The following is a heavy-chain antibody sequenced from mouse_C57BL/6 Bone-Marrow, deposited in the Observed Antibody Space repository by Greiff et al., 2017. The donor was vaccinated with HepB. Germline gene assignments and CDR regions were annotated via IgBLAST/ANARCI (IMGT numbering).Heavy chain of an antibody. Sequence: EVMLVESEGGLVQPGSSMKLSCTASGFTFSDYYMAWVRQVPEKGLEWVANINYDGSSTYYLDSLKSRFIISRDNAKNILYLQMSSLKSEDTATYYCARVRLPYYFDYWGQGTTLTVSS. CDR1: GFTFSDYY. V-gene: IGHV5-16*01. J-gene: IGHJ2*01. CDR2: INYDGSST. D-gene: IGHD2-4*01. CDR3: ARVRLPYYFDY.